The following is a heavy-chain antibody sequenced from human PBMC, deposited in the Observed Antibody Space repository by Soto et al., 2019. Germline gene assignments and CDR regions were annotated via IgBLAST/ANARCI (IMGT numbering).Heavy chain of an antibody. D-gene: IGHD2-21*02. J-gene: IGHJ4*02. CDR1: GFTFSSYW. Sequence: EVQLVESGGGLVQPGGSLRLSCAASGFTFSSYWMSWVRQAPGKGLEWVANIKQDGSEKYYVDSVKGRFPISRDNAKNSLYLQMNSLSAEDTAVYYCARDGGGNSYYFAYWGQGTLVTVS. V-gene: IGHV3-7*01. CDR2: IKQDGSEK. CDR3: ARDGGGNSYYFAY.